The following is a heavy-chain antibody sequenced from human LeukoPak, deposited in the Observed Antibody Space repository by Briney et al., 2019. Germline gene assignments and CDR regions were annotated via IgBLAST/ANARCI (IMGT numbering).Heavy chain of an antibody. J-gene: IGHJ4*02. D-gene: IGHD4-17*01. V-gene: IGHV3-48*02. CDR2: ISSSSDTI. CDR3: ARDRPNIYGDYFDS. Sequence: GGSLILSCAASGFTFSSYSMNWVRQAPGKGLEWVSYISSSSDTIHYADSAKGRFTISRDNAKNSLYLQMNSLRDEDTAVYYRARDRPNIYGDYFDSWGQGTLVTVSS. CDR1: GFTFSSYS.